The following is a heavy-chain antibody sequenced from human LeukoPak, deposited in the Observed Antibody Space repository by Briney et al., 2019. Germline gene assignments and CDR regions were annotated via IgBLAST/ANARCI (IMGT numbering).Heavy chain of an antibody. J-gene: IGHJ4*02. CDR3: AREGCSGGSCYFDY. D-gene: IGHD2-15*01. Sequence: GGSLRLSCAASGFTFNSYWMSCVRQAPGKGLEWVANIKQDGSEKYYVDSVKGRFTISRDNAKNSLYLQMNSLRAEDTAVYYCAREGCSGGSCYFDYWGQGTLVTVSS. CDR2: IKQDGSEK. V-gene: IGHV3-7*05. CDR1: GFTFNSYW.